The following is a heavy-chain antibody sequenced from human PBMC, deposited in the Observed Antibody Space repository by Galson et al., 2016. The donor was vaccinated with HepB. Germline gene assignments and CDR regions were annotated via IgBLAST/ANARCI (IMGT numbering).Heavy chain of an antibody. D-gene: IGHD3-22*01. V-gene: IGHV4-39*01. Sequence: SENLSLTCTVTGGSISSGSYYWGWIRQSPGKGLEWIGSLYYSGSTYYNPSLKSRDTMSVDKSNNQFSLRLCSVTAADTAIYYCVRLLAGGPKNLYDYNSSGYYPYYFDYWGQGTLVTVSS. CDR2: LYYSGST. CDR3: VRLLAGGPKNLYDYNSSGYYPYYFDY. CDR1: GGSISSGSYY. J-gene: IGHJ4*02.